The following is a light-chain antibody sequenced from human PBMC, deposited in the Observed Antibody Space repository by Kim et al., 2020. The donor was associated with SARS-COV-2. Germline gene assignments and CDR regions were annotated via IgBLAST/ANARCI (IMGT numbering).Light chain of an antibody. CDR2: AAS. Sequence: DIQMTQSPSSLSASVGDRVTITCRASQGISNYLAWYQQKPGKVPKLLIYAASALQSGVPSRFSGSGSGTDFTLTISSLQPEDVATYYCKKYNSAPRFGQGTKVDIK. CDR1: QGISNY. CDR3: KKYNSAPR. V-gene: IGKV1-27*01. J-gene: IGKJ1*01.